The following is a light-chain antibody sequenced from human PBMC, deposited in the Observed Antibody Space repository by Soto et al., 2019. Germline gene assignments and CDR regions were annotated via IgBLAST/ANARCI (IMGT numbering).Light chain of an antibody. Sequence: DIQMTQSPSTLSASVGDRVTITCRASQSINSHSAWYQQKPGKAPKLLIYVASNLESGVPSRFSGSRSGTEFTLTISSLQPDDIATDYCQQYESGSAFGGGTKVEIK. CDR3: QQYESGSA. CDR1: QSINSH. J-gene: IGKJ4*01. CDR2: VAS. V-gene: IGKV1-5*03.